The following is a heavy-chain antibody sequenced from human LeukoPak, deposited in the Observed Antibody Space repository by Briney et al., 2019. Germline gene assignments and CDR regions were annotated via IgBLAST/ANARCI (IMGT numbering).Heavy chain of an antibody. CDR3: ARFSSSTWVFDF. CDR1: GGSISGYY. CDR2: IYYSGIT. Sequence: NPSETLSLTCTVSGGSISGYYWSWLRQPPGKGPEWLAYIYYSGITNYNPSLKSRVAISLETSKNQFSLNLSSVTAADTAVYYCARFSSSTWVFDFWGHGTLVTVSS. D-gene: IGHD6-13*01. J-gene: IGHJ4*01. V-gene: IGHV4-59*08.